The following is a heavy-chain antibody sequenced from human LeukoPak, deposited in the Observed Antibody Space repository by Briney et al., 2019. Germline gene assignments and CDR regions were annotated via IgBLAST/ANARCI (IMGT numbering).Heavy chain of an antibody. V-gene: IGHV3-21*01. CDR2: ISSSSSYI. CDR3: ARDSSGWHYYYYGMDV. Sequence: GGSLRLSCAASGFTFSSYSMNWVRQAPGKGLEWVSSISSSSSYIYYADSVKVRFTISRDNAKNSLYLQMNSLRAEDTAVYYCARDSSGWHYYYYGMDVWGQGTTVTVSS. CDR1: GFTFSSYS. D-gene: IGHD6-19*01. J-gene: IGHJ6*02.